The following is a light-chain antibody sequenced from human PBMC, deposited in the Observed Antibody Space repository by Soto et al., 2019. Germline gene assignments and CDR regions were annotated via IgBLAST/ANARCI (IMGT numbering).Light chain of an antibody. Sequence: EIVMTQSPATLSVSPGERATLSCRASQSISTNLAWFQQKPGQAPTLLIYDVSTTARDFPSRFSGSGSGTDFTLNISSLQSEDFAVDYCQQYNNWPRTFGQGTKLEVK. CDR2: DVS. V-gene: IGKV3-15*01. J-gene: IGKJ2*01. CDR1: QSISTN. CDR3: QQYNNWPRT.